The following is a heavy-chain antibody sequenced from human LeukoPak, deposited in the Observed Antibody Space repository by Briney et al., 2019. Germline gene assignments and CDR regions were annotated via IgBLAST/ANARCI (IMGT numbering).Heavy chain of an antibody. J-gene: IGHJ3*02. CDR2: SDPSGDST. D-gene: IGHD3-22*01. CDR3: ARGEGLQMIVVPFDI. V-gene: IGHV1-46*01. Sequence: ASVKVSCKAFGYTFSNYYIHWVRKTPGQGLEWMGISDPSGDSTGYALKFQGRVTMTRDTPTNTVYMELSSLRSDDTAIYYCARGEGLQMIVVPFDIWGQGTMVTVSS. CDR1: GYTFSNYY.